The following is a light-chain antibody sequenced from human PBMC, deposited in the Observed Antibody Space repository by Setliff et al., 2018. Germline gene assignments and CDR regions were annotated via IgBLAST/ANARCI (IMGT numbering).Light chain of an antibody. CDR1: SSDVGGYNY. V-gene: IGLV2-14*01. J-gene: IGLJ1*01. Sequence: QSVLTQPASVSGSPGQSITISCTGTSSDVGGYNYVSWYQQHPGKAPKLMIYEVSDRPSGVSNRFSGSSSGNTASLTISGLQAEDEADYYCSSYSGSSTLVFGTGTKVTVL. CDR2: EVS. CDR3: SSYSGSSTLV.